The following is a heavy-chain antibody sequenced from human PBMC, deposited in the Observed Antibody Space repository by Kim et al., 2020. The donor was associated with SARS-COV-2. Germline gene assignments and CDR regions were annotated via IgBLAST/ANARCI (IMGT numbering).Heavy chain of an antibody. V-gene: IGHV3-23*01. CDR1: GFTFSSYA. J-gene: IGHJ3*02. Sequence: GGSLRLSCAASGFTFSSYAMTWVRQAPGKGLEWVSVISASGGTTYYADSVKGRFTISRDNSKNTLHLQMNSLRAEDTAVYYCAKSFGSGMITFGGVEDAFDIWGQGTMVTVSS. CDR2: ISASGGTT. D-gene: IGHD3-16*01. CDR3: AKSFGSGMITFGGVEDAFDI.